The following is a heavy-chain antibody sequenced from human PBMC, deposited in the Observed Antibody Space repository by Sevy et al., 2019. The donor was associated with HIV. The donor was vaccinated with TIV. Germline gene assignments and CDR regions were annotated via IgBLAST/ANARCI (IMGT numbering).Heavy chain of an antibody. J-gene: IGHJ4*02. V-gene: IGHV1-2*02. CDR1: GYTFTDYY. Sequence: SVKVSCKASGYTFTDYYMHWVRQAPGQGLEWMGWINPNTGGTNYAQKFQGRITLTRDTSITTAYMELSRLRSDDTAFYYCARDERTASGMGYFDNWGQGTLVTVSS. D-gene: IGHD6-13*01. CDR3: ARDERTASGMGYFDN. CDR2: INPNTGGT.